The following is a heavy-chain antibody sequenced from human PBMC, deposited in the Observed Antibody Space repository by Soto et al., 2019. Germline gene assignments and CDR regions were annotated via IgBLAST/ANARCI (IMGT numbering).Heavy chain of an antibody. CDR2: ISYDGDHK. V-gene: IGHV3-30-3*01. J-gene: IGHJ4*02. CDR3: ARHPAPHDNDTLTGYFPFDY. CDR1: GFSFSTYA. D-gene: IGHD3-9*01. Sequence: QVQLVESGGGVVQPGRSLRLSCAASGFSFSTYAMHWVRQAPGKGLEWVAVISYDGDHKYYTDSVKGRFTISRDNSKNTLSLQMNSLRGEASAVYYCARHPAPHDNDTLTGYFPFDYCGQGTLVTVSS.